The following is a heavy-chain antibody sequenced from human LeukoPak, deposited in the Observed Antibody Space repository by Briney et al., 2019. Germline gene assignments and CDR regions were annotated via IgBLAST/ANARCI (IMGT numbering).Heavy chain of an antibody. V-gene: IGHV4-59*01. CDR1: TDSTNTYY. D-gene: IGHD2-15*01. J-gene: IGHJ4*02. CDR2: IYHSSST. CDR3: VRLRWELLAPYFDH. Sequence: SATLSLTCSVSTDSTNTYYCSWIRQSPGKGLEWIGHIYHSSSTDYNPSSKSRVTTSIDMSKKECSLKLTSVTVADTAMYYCVRLRWELLAPYFDHWGQGAFVIVSS.